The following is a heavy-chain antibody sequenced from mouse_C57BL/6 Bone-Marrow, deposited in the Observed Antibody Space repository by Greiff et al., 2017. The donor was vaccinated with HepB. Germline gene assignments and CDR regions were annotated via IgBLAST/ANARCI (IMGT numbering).Heavy chain of an antibody. V-gene: IGHV1-55*01. CDR3: VAIYYGNLGDFDY. J-gene: IGHJ2*01. CDR2: IYPGSGST. CDR1: GYTFNSYW. D-gene: IGHD2-1*01. Sequence: QVQLQQPGAELVKPGASVKMSCKASGYTFNSYWITWVKQRPGQGLEWIGDIYPGSGSTNYNEKFKSKATLTVDTSSSTAYMQLSSLTSEDSAVYYCVAIYYGNLGDFDYWGQGTTLTVSS.